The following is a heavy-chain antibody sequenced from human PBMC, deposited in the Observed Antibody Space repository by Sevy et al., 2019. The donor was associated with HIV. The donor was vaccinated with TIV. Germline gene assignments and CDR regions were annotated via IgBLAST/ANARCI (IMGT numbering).Heavy chain of an antibody. Sequence: SETLSLTCAVYGGSFSGYYWSWIRQPPGKGLEWIGEINHSGSTNYNPSLKSRVTISVDTSKNQFSLKLSSVTAADTAVYYYARAGDYYDSSGYYSGPFDYWGQGTLVTVSS. CDR2: INHSGST. V-gene: IGHV4-34*01. CDR3: ARAGDYYDSSGYYSGPFDY. CDR1: GGSFSGYY. J-gene: IGHJ4*02. D-gene: IGHD3-22*01.